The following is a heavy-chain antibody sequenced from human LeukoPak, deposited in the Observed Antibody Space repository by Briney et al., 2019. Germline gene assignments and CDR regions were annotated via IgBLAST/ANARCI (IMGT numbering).Heavy chain of an antibody. D-gene: IGHD4-17*01. J-gene: IGHJ6*03. CDR3: ARVWGDYVDYYMDV. Sequence: SETLSLTCTVSGGSISSYYWSWIRQPAGKGLEWIGRIYTSGSTNYNPSLKSRVTMSVDTSKNQFSLKLSSVTAADTAVYYCARVWGDYVDYYMDVWGKGTTVTISS. CDR1: GGSISSYY. CDR2: IYTSGST. V-gene: IGHV4-4*07.